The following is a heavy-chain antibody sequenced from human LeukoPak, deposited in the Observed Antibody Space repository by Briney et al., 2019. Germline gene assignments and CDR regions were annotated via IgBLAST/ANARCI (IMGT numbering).Heavy chain of an antibody. V-gene: IGHV3-23*01. CDR3: TKRVKYGGTWDHFAD. J-gene: IGHJ4*02. D-gene: IGHD1-26*01. Sequence: GGSLRLSCAASGFTFDNYRMSWVRQAPGEGLGWVSTVNADGGNTYYAGSVKSRFTISRDNSKSTLILQMNSLRVEDTALYYCTKRVKYGGTWDHFADWGQGTLVTVSS. CDR2: VNADGGNT. CDR1: GFTFDNYR.